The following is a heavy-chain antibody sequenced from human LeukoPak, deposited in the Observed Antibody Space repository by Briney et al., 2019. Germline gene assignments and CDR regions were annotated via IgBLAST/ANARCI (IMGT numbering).Heavy chain of an antibody. CDR3: ARFRTVAGNPLDY. CDR1: GFTLSNYW. Sequence: GGSLRLSCAASGFTLSNYWMRWVRQAPGRGLERVANINPDESEKYYEDSVKGRFTISRDNADNSLYLHMNTLRAEDTAVYYCARFRTVAGNPLDYWGQGTLVTVSS. J-gene: IGHJ4*02. V-gene: IGHV3-7*03. CDR2: INPDESEK. D-gene: IGHD6-19*01.